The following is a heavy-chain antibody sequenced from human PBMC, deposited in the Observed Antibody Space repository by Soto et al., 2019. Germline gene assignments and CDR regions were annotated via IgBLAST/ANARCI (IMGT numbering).Heavy chain of an antibody. Sequence: QVQLVQSGAEVKKPGSSVKVSCKASGGTFSSYAISWVRQAPGQGLEWMGGIIPIFGTANYAQKFQGRVTITADESTSTAYMELSSLRSEDTAVYYCAREGRGAAANELWGMDVWGQGTTVTVSS. D-gene: IGHD6-13*01. CDR1: GGTFSSYA. J-gene: IGHJ6*02. V-gene: IGHV1-69*01. CDR2: IIPIFGTA. CDR3: AREGRGAAANELWGMDV.